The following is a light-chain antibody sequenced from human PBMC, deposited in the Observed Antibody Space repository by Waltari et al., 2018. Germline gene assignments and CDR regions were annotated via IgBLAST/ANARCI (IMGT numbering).Light chain of an antibody. V-gene: IGKV1-39*01. J-gene: IGKJ4*01. CDR3: QQSYSTPPT. CDR2: AAS. Sequence: DIQMTQSPSSLSASVGDRVSITCRASQSIKYYLNWYQQKPGKAPKLLIYAASSLQSGVPSRFSGSGSGTEFTLIISSLQPEDFATYYCQQSYSTPPTFGGGSKVGIK. CDR1: QSIKYY.